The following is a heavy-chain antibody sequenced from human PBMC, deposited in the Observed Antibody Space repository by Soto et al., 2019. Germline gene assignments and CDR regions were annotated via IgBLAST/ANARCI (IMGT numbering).Heavy chain of an antibody. CDR3: ARAPINCSGGSCYYFDY. CDR2: IYYSGST. D-gene: IGHD2-15*01. V-gene: IGHV4-30-4*01. CDR1: GGSISSGDYY. Sequence: SETLSLTCTVSGGSISSGDYYWSWVRQPPGKGLEWIGYIYYSGSTYYNPSLKSRVTISVDTSKNQFSLKLSSVTAADTAVYYCARAPINCSGGSCYYFDYWGQGTLVTVSS. J-gene: IGHJ4*02.